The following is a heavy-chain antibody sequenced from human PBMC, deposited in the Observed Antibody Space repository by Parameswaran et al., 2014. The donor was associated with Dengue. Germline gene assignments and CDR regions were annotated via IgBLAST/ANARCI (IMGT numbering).Heavy chain of an antibody. J-gene: IGHJ3*02. D-gene: IGHD3-22*01. V-gene: IGHV5-51*01. Sequence: VRQMPGKGLEWMGIIYPGDSDTRYSPSFQGQVTISADKSISTAYLQWSSLKASDTAMYYCARQVSYDSSGYKQDAFDIWGQGTMVTVSS. CDR2: IYPGDSDT. CDR3: ARQVSYDSSGYKQDAFDI.